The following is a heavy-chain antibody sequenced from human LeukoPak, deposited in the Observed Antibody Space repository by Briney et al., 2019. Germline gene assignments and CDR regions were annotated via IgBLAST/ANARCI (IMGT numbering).Heavy chain of an antibody. J-gene: IGHJ4*02. V-gene: IGHV3-23*01. CDR3: AKDPNYYDSSGYYG. CDR1: RFIFSNFA. D-gene: IGHD3-22*01. CDR2: ITGSGGST. Sequence: GSLRLSCAASRFIFSNFAMGWVRQAPGKGLEWVSTITGSGGSTYYADSVKGRFTISKDNSKNTLSLQMNSLRAEDTAVYYCAKDPNYYDSSGYYGWGQGTLVTVSS.